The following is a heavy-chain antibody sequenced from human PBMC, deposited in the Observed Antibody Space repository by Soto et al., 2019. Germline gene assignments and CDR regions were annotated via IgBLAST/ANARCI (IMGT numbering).Heavy chain of an antibody. CDR1: GYTFTNYG. Sequence: QVQLVQSGGEVKKPEASVKVSCKASGYTFTNYGISWVRQAPGQGLECMGWISPYNGNTNYAQKFEGRVTMTTDTSTSTAYLELRSLRSDDTAIYYCARMQGYCSRGNCPSGGDEYFQHWGQGTVVTVSS. J-gene: IGHJ1*01. CDR2: ISPYNGNT. CDR3: ARMQGYCSRGNCPSGGDEYFQH. D-gene: IGHD2-15*01. V-gene: IGHV1-18*01.